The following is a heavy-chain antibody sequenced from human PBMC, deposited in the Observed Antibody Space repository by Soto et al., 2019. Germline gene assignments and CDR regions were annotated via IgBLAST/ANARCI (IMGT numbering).Heavy chain of an antibody. CDR1: GGTFSSYA. Sequence: ASVKVSCKASGGTFSSYAISWVRQAPGQGLEWMGGIIPIFGTANYAQKFQGRVTITADESTSTAYMELSSLRSEDTAVYYCAREEGFADYYYGMDVWGQGTTVTVSS. V-gene: IGHV1-69*13. CDR2: IIPIFGTA. CDR3: AREEGFADYYYGMDV. J-gene: IGHJ6*02. D-gene: IGHD3-16*01.